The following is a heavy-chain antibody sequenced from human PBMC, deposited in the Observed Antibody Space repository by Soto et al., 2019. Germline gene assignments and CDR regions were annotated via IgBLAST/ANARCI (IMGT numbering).Heavy chain of an antibody. CDR1: GGTFSSYT. Sequence: QVQLVQSGAEVQKPGSSVKVSCKASGGTFSSYTISWVRQAPVQGLEWMGRIIPILGIANYAQKFQGRVTITADKSTSTAYMELSSLRSEDTAVYYSARDGGGGDYENWFDPWGQGTLVTVSS. CDR2: IIPILGIA. D-gene: IGHD4-17*01. CDR3: ARDGGGGDYENWFDP. J-gene: IGHJ5*02. V-gene: IGHV1-69*08.